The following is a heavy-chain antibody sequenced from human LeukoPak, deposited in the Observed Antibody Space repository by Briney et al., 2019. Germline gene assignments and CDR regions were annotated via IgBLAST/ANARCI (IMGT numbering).Heavy chain of an antibody. CDR1: GFTFSIYG. D-gene: IGHD3-3*01. V-gene: IGHV4-34*01. CDR3: ARWGRITIFGVVIKTYNWFDP. Sequence: GSLRLSCAASGFTFSIYGMNWVRQPPGKGLEWIGEINHSGSTNYNPSLKSRVTISVDTSKNQFSLKLSSVTAADTAVYYCARWGRITIFGVVIKTYNWFDPWGQGTLVTVSS. J-gene: IGHJ5*02. CDR2: INHSGST.